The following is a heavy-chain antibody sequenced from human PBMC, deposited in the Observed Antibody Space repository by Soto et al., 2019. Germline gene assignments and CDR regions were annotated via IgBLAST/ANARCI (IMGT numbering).Heavy chain of an antibody. Sequence: QVQLVQSGAEVKKPGASVKVSCKASGYTFTSYDINWVRQATGQGLEWRGWMNPNSGNTGYAQKFQGRVTMTRNPSISEAYMELSSLRSEDTAVSYCATVGKGWLGGDAFDIWGQGTMVTVSS. J-gene: IGHJ3*02. CDR1: GYTFTSYD. CDR3: ATVGKGWLGGDAFDI. D-gene: IGHD6-19*01. CDR2: MNPNSGNT. V-gene: IGHV1-8*01.